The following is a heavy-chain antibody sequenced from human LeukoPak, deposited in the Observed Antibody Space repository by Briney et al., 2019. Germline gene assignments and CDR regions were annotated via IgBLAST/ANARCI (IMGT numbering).Heavy chain of an antibody. CDR1: GGTFSSYA. CDR2: IIPIFGTT. D-gene: IGHD1-14*01. CDR3: ARGDPRNPKGVLVGDAFDI. J-gene: IGHJ3*02. Sequence: GASVKVSCKASGGTFSSYAISWVRQAPGQGLEWMGGIIPIFGTTNYAQKFQGRITITADGSTSAAYMELSSLRSEDTAVYYCARGDPRNPKGVLVGDAFDIWGQGTMVTVSS. V-gene: IGHV1-69*13.